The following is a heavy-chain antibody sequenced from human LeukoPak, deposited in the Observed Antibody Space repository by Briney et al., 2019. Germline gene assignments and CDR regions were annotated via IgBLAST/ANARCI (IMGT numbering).Heavy chain of an antibody. V-gene: IGHV1-3*01. Sequence: GASVKVSCKASGYTFTSYAMHWVRQAPGRRLEWTGWINAGNGNTKYSQKFQGRVTITRNTSISTAYMELSSLRSEDTAVYYCAFNSDSSSWYGPPDYWGQGTLVTVSS. CDR3: AFNSDSSSWYGPPDY. CDR2: INAGNGNT. CDR1: GYTFTSYA. J-gene: IGHJ4*02. D-gene: IGHD6-13*01.